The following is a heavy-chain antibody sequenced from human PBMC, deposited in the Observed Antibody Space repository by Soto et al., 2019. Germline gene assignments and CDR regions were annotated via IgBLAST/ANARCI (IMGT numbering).Heavy chain of an antibody. J-gene: IGHJ6*03. CDR2: IYYSGST. Sequence: SETLSLTCTVSGGSISSYYWSWIRQPPGKGLEWIGYIYYSGSTNYNPSLKSRVTISVDTSKNQFSLKLSSVTAADTAVYYFARQIAARPQYYYYYYMDVWGKGTTVTVSS. CDR1: GGSISSYY. V-gene: IGHV4-59*08. D-gene: IGHD6-6*01. CDR3: ARQIAARPQYYYYYYMDV.